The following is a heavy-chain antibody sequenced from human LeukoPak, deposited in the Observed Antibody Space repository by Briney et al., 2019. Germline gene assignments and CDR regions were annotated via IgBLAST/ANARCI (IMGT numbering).Heavy chain of an antibody. V-gene: IGHV4-4*07. CDR1: GGSISSYY. D-gene: IGHD2-2*02. CDR2: IYTSGST. CDR3: AREIVVVPAAIEYGMDV. Sequence: PSETLSLTCAVYGGSISSYYWSWIRQPAGKGLEWIGRIYTSGSTNYNPSLKSRVTMSVDTSKNQFSLKLSSVTAADTAVYYCAREIVVVPAAIEYGMDVWGQGTTVTVSS. J-gene: IGHJ6*02.